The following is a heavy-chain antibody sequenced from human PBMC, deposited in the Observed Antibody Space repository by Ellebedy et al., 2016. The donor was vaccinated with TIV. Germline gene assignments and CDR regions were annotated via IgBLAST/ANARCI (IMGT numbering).Heavy chain of an antibody. D-gene: IGHD4-17*01. CDR2: ISYDGSNK. J-gene: IGHJ6*02. CDR1: GFTFSSYG. V-gene: IGHV3-30*03. CDR3: RTTTGYYYYYGMDV. Sequence: GGSLRLSCAASGFTFSSYGMHWVRQAPGKGLEWVAVISYDGSNKYYADSVKGRFTISRDNSKNMLYLQVNSLRAEDTAVYYCRTTTGYYYYYGMDVWGQGTTVTVSS.